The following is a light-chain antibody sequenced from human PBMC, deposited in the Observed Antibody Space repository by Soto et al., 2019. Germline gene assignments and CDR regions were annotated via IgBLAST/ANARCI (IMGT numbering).Light chain of an antibody. J-gene: IGLJ3*02. CDR3: QSYDSSQSGWV. V-gene: IGLV1-40*01. CDR2: GNS. Sequence: QSVLTQPPSVSGAPGQRVTISCTESSSNIGAGYDVHWYQQLPGTAPKLLIYGNSNRPSGVPDRFSGSKSGTSASLAITGLQAEDEADYYCQSYDSSQSGWVFGGGTKLTFL. CDR1: SSNIGAGYD.